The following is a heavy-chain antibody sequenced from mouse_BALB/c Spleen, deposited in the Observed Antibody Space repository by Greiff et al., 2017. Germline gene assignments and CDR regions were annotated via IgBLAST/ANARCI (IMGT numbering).Heavy chain of an antibody. CDR1: GFNIKDTY. Sequence: EVQLQQSGAELVKPGASVKLSCTASGFNIKDTYMHWVKQRPEQGLEWIGRIDPANGNTKYDPKFQGKATITADTSSNTAYLQLSSLTSEDTAVYYCASMITTGFDYGGQGTTLTVSS. J-gene: IGHJ2*01. CDR3: ASMITTGFDY. CDR2: IDPANGNT. D-gene: IGHD2-4*01. V-gene: IGHV14-3*02.